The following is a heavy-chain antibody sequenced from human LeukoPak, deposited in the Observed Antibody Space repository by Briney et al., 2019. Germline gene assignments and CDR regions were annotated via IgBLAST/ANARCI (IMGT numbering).Heavy chain of an antibody. CDR3: ARVLNYYDSSGSNYYYMDV. V-gene: IGHV1-18*01. CDR1: GYTFNSYG. CDR2: ISGYNGNT. D-gene: IGHD3-22*01. J-gene: IGHJ6*03. Sequence: VSVKVSCKASGYTFNSYGISWVRQAPGQGLEWMGWISGYNGNTNYAQKLQGRVTMTTDTSTSTAYMELRSLRSDDSAVYYCARVLNYYDSSGSNYYYMDVWGKGTTVTVSS.